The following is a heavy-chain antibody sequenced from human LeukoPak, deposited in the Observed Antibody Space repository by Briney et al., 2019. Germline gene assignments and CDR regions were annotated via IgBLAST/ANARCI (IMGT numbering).Heavy chain of an antibody. D-gene: IGHD4-23*01. CDR2: ISPYNGNT. CDR3: ARGRGGNSVYYYMDV. J-gene: IGHJ6*03. CDR1: GYTFTSYG. Sequence: ASVKVSCKASGYTFTSYGISWVRQAPGQGLEWMGWISPYNGNTNYAQKLQGRVTMTTDTSTSTAYMELRSLRSDDTAVYYCARGRGGNSVYYYMDVWGKGTTVTISS. V-gene: IGHV1-18*01.